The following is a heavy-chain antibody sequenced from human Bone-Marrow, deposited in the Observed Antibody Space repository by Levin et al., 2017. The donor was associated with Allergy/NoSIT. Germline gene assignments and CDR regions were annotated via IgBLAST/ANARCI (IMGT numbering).Heavy chain of an antibody. CDR1: GFTFSDHY. Sequence: LSLTCAASGFTFSDHYMSWIRQAPGKGLEWVSYISSSGSTIYYADSVKGRFTISRDNAKNSLYLQMNSLRAEDTAVYYCARSVGATHFDYWGQGTLVTVSS. D-gene: IGHD1-26*01. CDR3: ARSVGATHFDY. J-gene: IGHJ4*02. V-gene: IGHV3-11*01. CDR2: ISSSGSTI.